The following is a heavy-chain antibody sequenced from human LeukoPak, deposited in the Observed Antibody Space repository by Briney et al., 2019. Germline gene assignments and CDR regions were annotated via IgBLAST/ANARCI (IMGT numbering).Heavy chain of an antibody. CDR2: ISTSSSTI. J-gene: IGHJ6*04. CDR3: ARYRGMDV. D-gene: IGHD3-16*02. V-gene: IGHV3-48*02. CDR1: GFTLGSYS. Sequence: PGGSLRLSCAASGFTLGSYSMTWVRQAPGKGLEWVSYISTSSSTISYADSVKGRFTISRDNAKNSLSLQMNSLRDEDTAVYYCARYRGMDVWGEGTTAPVSS.